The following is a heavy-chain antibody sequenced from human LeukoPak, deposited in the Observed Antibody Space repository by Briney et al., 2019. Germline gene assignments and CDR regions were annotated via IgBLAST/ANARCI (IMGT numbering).Heavy chain of an antibody. D-gene: IGHD4-17*01. J-gene: IGHJ3*02. V-gene: IGHV4-59*11. CDR2: ISYIGST. CDR1: DDSFSSHY. Sequence: SETLSLTCAVSDDSFSSHYRTWIRQPPGKGLEWIGYISYIGSTNYNPSLKSRVTISIDTSRNQFSLRLSSVTAADTAVYYCARDLVTVTKGFDIWGQGTMVSVSS. CDR3: ARDLVTVTKGFDI.